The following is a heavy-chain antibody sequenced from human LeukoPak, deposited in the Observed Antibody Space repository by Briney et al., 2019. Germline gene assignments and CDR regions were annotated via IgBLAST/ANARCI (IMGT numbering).Heavy chain of an antibody. Sequence: SETLSLTCAVSGGFISSGGYSWSWIRQPPGKGLEWIGYIYHSGSTYYNPSLKSRVTISVDRSKNQFSLKLSSVTAADTAVYYCARKPIVNSAWYYFDYWGQGTLVTVSS. J-gene: IGHJ4*02. CDR1: GGFISSGGYS. D-gene: IGHD3-22*01. CDR2: IYHSGST. CDR3: ARKPIVNSAWYYFDY. V-gene: IGHV4-30-2*01.